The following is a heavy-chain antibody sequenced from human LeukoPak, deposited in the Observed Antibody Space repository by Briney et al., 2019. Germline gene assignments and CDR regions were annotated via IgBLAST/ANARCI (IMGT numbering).Heavy chain of an antibody. Sequence: SETLSLTCAVYGGSFSGYYWSWIRQPPGKGLEWIGEINHSGSINYNPSLKSRVTILVDTSKNQFSLRLSSVTAADTAVYFCARGHEEWEVVQRAVHFDYWGQGSLVTVSS. CDR1: GGSFSGYY. CDR3: ARGHEEWEVVQRAVHFDY. CDR2: INHSGSI. V-gene: IGHV4-34*01. J-gene: IGHJ4*02. D-gene: IGHD1-1*01.